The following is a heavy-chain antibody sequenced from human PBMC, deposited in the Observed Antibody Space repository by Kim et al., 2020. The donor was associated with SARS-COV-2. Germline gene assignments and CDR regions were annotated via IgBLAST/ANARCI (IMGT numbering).Heavy chain of an antibody. V-gene: IGHV3-11*05. D-gene: IGHD3-10*01. Sequence: GGSLRLSCAASGFTFSDYYMSWIRQAPGKGLEWVSYISSSSSSTNYADSVKGRFTIFRDNAKNSLYLQMNSLRAEDTAVYYCAREIYSGSGRMEWFDPWGQGTLVTVSS. CDR1: GFTFSDYY. J-gene: IGHJ5*02. CDR2: ISSSSSST. CDR3: AREIYSGSGRMEWFDP.